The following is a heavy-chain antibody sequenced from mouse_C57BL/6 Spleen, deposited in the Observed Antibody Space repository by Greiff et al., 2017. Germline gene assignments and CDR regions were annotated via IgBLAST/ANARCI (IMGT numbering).Heavy chain of an antibody. Sequence: VQLQQSGAELVKPGASVKISCKASGYAFSSYWMNWVKQRPGKGLEWIGQIYPGDGDTNYNGKFKGTATLTADKSSSTAYMQLSSLTSEDSAVYFCARRRDYGSSHWYFDVWGTGTTVTVSS. CDR3: ARRRDYGSSHWYFDV. CDR1: GYAFSSYW. D-gene: IGHD1-1*01. V-gene: IGHV1-80*01. CDR2: IYPGDGDT. J-gene: IGHJ1*03.